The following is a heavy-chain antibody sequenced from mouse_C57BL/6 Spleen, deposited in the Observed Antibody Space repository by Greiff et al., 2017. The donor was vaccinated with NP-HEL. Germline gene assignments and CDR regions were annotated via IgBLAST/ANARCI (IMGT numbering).Heavy chain of an antibody. CDR1: GFNINDYY. CDR2: IDPEDGET. J-gene: IGHJ3*01. V-gene: IGHV14-2*01. CDR3: APAYYSNPAWFAY. Sequence: EVKGVESGAELVKPGASVKLSCTASGFNINDYYMHWVKQRTEQGLEWIGRIDPEDGETKYAPKFQGKATITADTSSNTAYLQLSSLTSEDTAVYYCAPAYYSNPAWFAYWGQGTLVTVSA. D-gene: IGHD2-5*01.